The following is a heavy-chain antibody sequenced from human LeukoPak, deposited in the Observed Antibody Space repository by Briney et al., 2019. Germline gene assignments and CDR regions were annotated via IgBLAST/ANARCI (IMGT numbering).Heavy chain of an antibody. J-gene: IGHJ4*02. CDR2: IYYSEST. D-gene: IGHD3-22*01. CDR1: GGSISSYY. CDR3: ARETMIVGIDY. V-gene: IGHV4-59*01. Sequence: PSETLSLTCTVSGGSISSYYWSWIRQPPGKGLGWIGYIYYSESTNYNPSLKSRVTISVDTSKNQFSLKLSSVTAADTAVYYCARETMIVGIDYWGQGTLVTVSS.